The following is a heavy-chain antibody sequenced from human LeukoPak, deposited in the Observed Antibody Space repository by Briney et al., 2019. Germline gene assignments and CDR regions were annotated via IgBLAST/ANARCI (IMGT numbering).Heavy chain of an antibody. Sequence: ASVKVSCKASGYTFTGYYMHWVRQAPGQGLEWMGWINPNSGGTNYAQKFQGRVTMNRDTSISTAYMELSRLRSDDTAVYYCARVRSSSSKPRDYWGQGTLVTVSS. D-gene: IGHD6-6*01. J-gene: IGHJ4*02. CDR1: GYTFTGYY. V-gene: IGHV1-2*02. CDR3: ARVRSSSSKPRDY. CDR2: INPNSGGT.